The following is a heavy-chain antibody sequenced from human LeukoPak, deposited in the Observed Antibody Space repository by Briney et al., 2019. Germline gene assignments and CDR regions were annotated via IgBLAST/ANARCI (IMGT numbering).Heavy chain of an antibody. CDR3: ARAGGVGWFDP. J-gene: IGHJ5*02. CDR2: IYHSGST. V-gene: IGHV4-30-2*01. D-gene: IGHD1-26*01. Sequence: SQTLSLTCAVSGGSISSGGYSWSWIRQPPGKGLEWIGYIYHSGSTYYNPSLKSRVTISVDRSKNQFSLKLSSVTAADTAVYYCARAGGVGWFDPWGQGTLVTVSS. CDR1: GGSISSGGYS.